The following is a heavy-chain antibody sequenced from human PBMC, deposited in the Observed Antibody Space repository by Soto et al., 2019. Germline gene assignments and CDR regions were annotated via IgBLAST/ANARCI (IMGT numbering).Heavy chain of an antibody. CDR3: FFFQAEDGIRDTVPVSAFLLNRSSDL. D-gene: IGHD2-15*01. Sequence: KGLEWVSLIYAGGSTYYADSVKGRFTISRDKSKNTLYRQMNSRRAEDTAVYYCFFFQAEDGIRDTVPVSAFLLNRSSDL. J-gene: IGHJ2*01. V-gene: IGHV3-66*01. CDR2: IYAGGST.